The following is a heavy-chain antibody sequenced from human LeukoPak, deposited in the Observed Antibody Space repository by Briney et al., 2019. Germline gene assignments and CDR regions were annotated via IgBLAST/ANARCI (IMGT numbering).Heavy chain of an antibody. CDR2: IYYSGST. V-gene: IGHV4-59*01. J-gene: IGHJ4*02. D-gene: IGHD3-10*01. CDR3: ARVGTYGSGSYLSWLDY. CDR1: GGSISSYY. Sequence: SETLSLTCTVSGGSISSYYWSWIRQPPGKGLEWSGDIYYSGSTNYNPSLKSRVTISVDTSKNQFSLKLSSVTAADTAVYYCARVGTYGSGSYLSWLDYWGQGTLVTVSS.